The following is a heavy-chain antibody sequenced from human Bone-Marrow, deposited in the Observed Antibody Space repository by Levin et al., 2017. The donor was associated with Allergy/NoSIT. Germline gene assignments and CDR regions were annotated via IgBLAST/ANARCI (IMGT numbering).Heavy chain of an antibody. D-gene: IGHD3-3*01. V-gene: IGHV3-30*18. CDR1: ASTFRNYN. J-gene: IGHJ4*02. Sequence: SGGSLRLSCVDSASTFRNYNMHWVRQAPGKGLEWVAVISYDGSHTVYADSVKGRFTISRDNSDNTLFLEMNSLRPDDTAVYFCAQEGGKGMDFWSDYYKYELGHWGQGTLVIVSS. CDR2: ISYDGSHT. CDR3: AQEGGKGMDFWSDYYKYELGH.